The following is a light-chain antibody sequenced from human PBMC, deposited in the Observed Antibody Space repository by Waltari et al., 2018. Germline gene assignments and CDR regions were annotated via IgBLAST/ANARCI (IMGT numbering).Light chain of an antibody. Sequence: QSALTQPRSVSGSPGQSVPISCPRTSGHVGGNNYVSEYQQHPGKAPKVMIYDLSRRPSGVPDRFSGSRSANTASLTISGLQAEDEADYYCCSYAGSYTWVFGGGTKVTVL. CDR1: SGHVGGNNY. CDR3: CSYAGSYTWV. V-gene: IGLV2-11*01. CDR2: DLS. J-gene: IGLJ3*02.